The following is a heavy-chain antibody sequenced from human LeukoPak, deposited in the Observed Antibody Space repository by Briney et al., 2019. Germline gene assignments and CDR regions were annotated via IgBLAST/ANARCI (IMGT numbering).Heavy chain of an antibody. CDR1: GFTFSSYS. V-gene: IGHV3-21*01. J-gene: IGHJ5*02. CDR3: ARDGQLLPEPNWFDP. CDR2: ISSSSSYI. Sequence: GGSLRLSCAASGFTFSSYSMNWVRQAPGKGLEWVSSISSSSSYIYYADSVTGRFTISRDNAKNSLYLQMNSLRAEDTAVYYCARDGQLLPEPNWFDPWGQGTLVTVSS. D-gene: IGHD2-15*01.